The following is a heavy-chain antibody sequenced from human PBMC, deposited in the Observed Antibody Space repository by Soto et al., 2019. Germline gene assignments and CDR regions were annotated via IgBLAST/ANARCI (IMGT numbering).Heavy chain of an antibody. CDR2: INPKSGGT. Sequence: QVQLVQSGAEVKKPGASVKVSCKASGYTFTDYYMHWVRQAPGQGLEWMGWINPKSGGTNYAQNFQGWVTVTRDTSISTAYMELSRLTSDDTAVYYCARENSDSTTNWFDTWGQGTLVTVSS. D-gene: IGHD1-1*01. V-gene: IGHV1-2*04. CDR1: GYTFTDYY. J-gene: IGHJ5*02. CDR3: ARENSDSTTNWFDT.